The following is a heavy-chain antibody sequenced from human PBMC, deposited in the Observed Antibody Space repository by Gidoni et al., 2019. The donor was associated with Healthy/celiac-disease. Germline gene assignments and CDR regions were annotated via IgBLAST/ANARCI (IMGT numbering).Heavy chain of an antibody. D-gene: IGHD4-17*01. CDR2: IYYSGST. Sequence: TVSGGSISSGDYYWSWIRQPPGKGLGWIGYIYYSGSTYYNPSLKSRVTISVDTSKNQFSLKLSSVTAADTAVYYCARDYGDTSHGARSFDPWGQGTLVTVSS. CDR3: ARDYGDTSHGARSFDP. V-gene: IGHV4-30-4*01. CDR1: GGSISSGDYY. J-gene: IGHJ5*02.